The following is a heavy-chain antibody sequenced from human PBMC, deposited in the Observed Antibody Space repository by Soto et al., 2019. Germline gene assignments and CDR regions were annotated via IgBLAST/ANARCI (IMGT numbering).Heavy chain of an antibody. CDR1: GGSISNYY. J-gene: IGHJ4*02. D-gene: IGHD5-18*01. CDR2: IYSSGST. V-gene: IGHV4-59*01. Sequence: SETLSLTCTVSGGSISNYYWNWIRQSPGKGLEWIGYIYSSGSTHYNPSLQNRFTFLIDSSKNQVSLKLNSVTAADTAVYYCARDHPHSYGVYYFDYWGQGTPVTVS. CDR3: ARDHPHSYGVYYFDY.